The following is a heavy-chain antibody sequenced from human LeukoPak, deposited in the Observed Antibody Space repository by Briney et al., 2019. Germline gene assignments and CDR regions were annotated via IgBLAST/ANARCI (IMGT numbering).Heavy chain of an antibody. CDR3: ARALPPRVFGVVIPPYFDY. Sequence: SETLSLTCTVSGGSISSGGYYWSWIRQHPGKGLEWIGYIYYSGSTYYNPSLKSRVTISVDTSKNQFSLKLSSVTAADTAVYYCARALPPRVFGVVIPPYFDYWGQGTLVTVSS. D-gene: IGHD3-3*01. CDR1: GGSISSGGYY. J-gene: IGHJ4*02. CDR2: IYYSGST. V-gene: IGHV4-31*03.